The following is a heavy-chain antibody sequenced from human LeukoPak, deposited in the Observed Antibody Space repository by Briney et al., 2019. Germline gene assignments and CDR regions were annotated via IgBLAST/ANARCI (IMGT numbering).Heavy chain of an antibody. Sequence: ASVKVSCKASGGTFSSYAISWVRPAPGQGLEWMGGIIPIFGTANYAQKFQGRVTITADESTSTAYMELSSLRSEDTAVYYCARDGDEDTGVANWFDPWGQGTPDTVSS. CDR1: GGTFSSYA. J-gene: IGHJ5*02. D-gene: IGHD5-18*01. V-gene: IGHV1-69*13. CDR2: IIPIFGTA. CDR3: ARDGDEDTGVANWFDP.